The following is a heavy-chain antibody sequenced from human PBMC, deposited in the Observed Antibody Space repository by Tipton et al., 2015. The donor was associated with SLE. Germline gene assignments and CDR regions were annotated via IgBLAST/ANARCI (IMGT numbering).Heavy chain of an antibody. Sequence: SLRLSCAASGFTVSSNYMNWVRQAPGKGLEWVSVIYAGGSTYYADSVKGRFTISRDSSKNTLYLQMNSLRAEDTAVYYCAKDERGFTMVRGVISHFDYWGQGTLVTVSS. V-gene: IGHV3-66*02. CDR2: IYAGGST. CDR1: GFTVSSNY. J-gene: IGHJ4*02. D-gene: IGHD3-10*01. CDR3: AKDERGFTMVRGVISHFDY.